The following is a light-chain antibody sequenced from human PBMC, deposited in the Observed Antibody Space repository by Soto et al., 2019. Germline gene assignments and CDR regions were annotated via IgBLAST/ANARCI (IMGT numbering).Light chain of an antibody. V-gene: IGKV1-39*01. J-gene: IGKJ1*01. CDR2: AAS. CDR3: QQYYSYPPT. Sequence: DIQMNQSPSSLSASVGDRVTISGRASQSICSFLNWYQQTPGKAPKLLIHAASTLPSGVPSRFSGSGSRTDFTLTIGCLQSEDFSTYYCQQYYSYPPTFGQGTKVDIK. CDR1: QSICSF.